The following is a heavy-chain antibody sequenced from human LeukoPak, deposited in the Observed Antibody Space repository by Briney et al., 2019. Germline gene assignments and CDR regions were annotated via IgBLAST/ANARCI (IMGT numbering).Heavy chain of an antibody. Sequence: PSQTLSLTCTVSGGSISSGGYYWGWIRQPPGKGLEWIGSIYYSGSTYYNPSLKSRVTISVDTSKNQFSLKLSSVTAADTAVYYCAREPYYDILTGRGFDPWGQGTLVTVSS. D-gene: IGHD3-9*01. CDR2: IYYSGST. J-gene: IGHJ5*02. CDR1: GGSISSGGYY. V-gene: IGHV4-39*02. CDR3: AREPYYDILTGRGFDP.